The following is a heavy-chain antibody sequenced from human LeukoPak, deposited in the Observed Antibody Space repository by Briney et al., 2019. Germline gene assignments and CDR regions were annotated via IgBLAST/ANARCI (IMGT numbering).Heavy chain of an antibody. CDR1: GFTFSSYA. CDR3: ARGPGVVVINYFDY. V-gene: IGHV3-30-3*01. D-gene: IGHD3-22*01. J-gene: IGHJ4*02. Sequence: GGSLRLSCAASGFTFSSYAMHWVRQAPDTGLDWVAVISYDGSNKYYADSVKGRFTISRDNSKDTLYLQMNSLRAEDTAVYYCARGPGVVVINYFDYWGQGTLVTVSS. CDR2: ISYDGSNK.